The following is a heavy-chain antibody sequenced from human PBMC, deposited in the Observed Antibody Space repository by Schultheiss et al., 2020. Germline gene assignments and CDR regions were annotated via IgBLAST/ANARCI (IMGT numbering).Heavy chain of an antibody. D-gene: IGHD2-2*01. CDR1: GFTVSSNH. Sequence: GSLRLSCAASGFTVSSNHMSWVRQAPGKGLEWVSAISGSGGSTYYADSVKGRFTISRDNSKNTLYLQMNSLRAEDTAVYYCARDGTRYCSSTSCSTDYYYGMDVWGQGTTVTVSS. CDR3: ARDGTRYCSSTSCSTDYYYGMDV. CDR2: ISGSGGST. J-gene: IGHJ6*02. V-gene: IGHV3-23*01.